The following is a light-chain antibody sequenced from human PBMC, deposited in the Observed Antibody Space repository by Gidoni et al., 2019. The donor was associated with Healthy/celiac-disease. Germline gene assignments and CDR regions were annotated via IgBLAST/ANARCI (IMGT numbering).Light chain of an antibody. CDR2: GTS. V-gene: IGKV3-20*01. J-gene: IGKJ1*01. CDR3: QQYDSSPRT. CDR1: QSISSSY. Sequence: EIVLTQSPGTLSLSPGERATLSCRASQSISSSYLAWYQQKPGKAPRHLIYGTSSRATGIPDRCSGSGSGTDFTLTISRLEPEDFAVFYCQQYDSSPRTFGQGTKVEIK.